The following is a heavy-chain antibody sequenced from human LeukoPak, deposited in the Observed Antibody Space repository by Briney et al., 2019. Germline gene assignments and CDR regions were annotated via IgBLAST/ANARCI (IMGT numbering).Heavy chain of an antibody. CDR2: ITPGDGGT. D-gene: IGHD3-3*01. CDR3: ARDDGWSGYPPDSLDY. Sequence: ASVKVSCKTSGYTFTSFYMHWVRQVPGHGLEWMGLITPGDGGTNYAQRFQGRVTMTRDTSTRTVYMELRSLRSEDTAIYYCARDDGWSGYPPDSLDYWGQGTLVTVSS. CDR1: GYTFTSFY. J-gene: IGHJ4*02. V-gene: IGHV1-46*01.